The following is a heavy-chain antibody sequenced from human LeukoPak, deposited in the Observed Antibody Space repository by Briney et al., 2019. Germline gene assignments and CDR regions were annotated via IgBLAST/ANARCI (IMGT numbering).Heavy chain of an antibody. Sequence: PSETLSLTCNVSGGSITSYYWNWIRQPPGKGLEWIGYIYYTGSPSYSPSLKSRVTISVDTSTNQFSLKLTSVSAADTAVYYCARDRGITTARGVPSWFDPWGQGTLVTVSS. D-gene: IGHD3-10*01. CDR1: GGSITSYY. CDR2: IYYTGSP. J-gene: IGHJ5*02. CDR3: ARDRGITTARGVPSWFDP. V-gene: IGHV4-59*12.